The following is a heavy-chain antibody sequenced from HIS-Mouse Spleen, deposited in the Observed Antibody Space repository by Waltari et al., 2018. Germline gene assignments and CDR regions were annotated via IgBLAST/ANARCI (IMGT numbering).Heavy chain of an antibody. CDR3: ARQRVEAVAVGYFDY. Sequence: QVQLQQWGAGLLKPSETLSLTCAVYGGSFSGYYWSWIRQPPGKGLEWIGEINHSGNTNYNPSLKSRVTISVDTSKNQFSLKLSSVTAADTAVYYCARQRVEAVAVGYFDYWGQGTLVTVSS. CDR2: INHSGNT. J-gene: IGHJ4*02. CDR1: GGSFSGYY. V-gene: IGHV4-34*01. D-gene: IGHD6-19*01.